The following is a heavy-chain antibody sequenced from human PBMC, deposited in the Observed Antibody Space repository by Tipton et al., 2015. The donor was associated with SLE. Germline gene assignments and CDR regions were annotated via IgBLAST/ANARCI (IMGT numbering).Heavy chain of an antibody. V-gene: IGHV4-59*11. Sequence: TLSLTCTVSGGSISSHYWSWIRQPPGKGLEWIGYIYYSGSTNYNPSLKSRVTISVDTSKNQFSLKVSSVTAADTAVYYCARGGGNRGILDYWGQGTLVTVSS. CDR3: ARGGGNRGILDY. D-gene: IGHD4-23*01. CDR1: GGSISSHY. J-gene: IGHJ4*02. CDR2: IYYSGST.